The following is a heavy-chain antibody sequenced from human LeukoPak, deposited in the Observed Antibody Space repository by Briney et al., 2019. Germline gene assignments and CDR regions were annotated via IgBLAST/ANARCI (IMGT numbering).Heavy chain of an antibody. CDR3: ARDRPYGGKGDFDY. Sequence: GGSLRLSCAASEFSVGSNYMNWVRQAPGKGLEWVSVIHTDGSTYASDSVKGRFTISRDNSKNTLFLQMNSLRAEDTAVYYCARDRPYGGKGDFDYWGQGTLVTVSS. CDR1: EFSVGSNY. D-gene: IGHD4-23*01. V-gene: IGHV3-66*01. CDR2: IHTDGST. J-gene: IGHJ4*02.